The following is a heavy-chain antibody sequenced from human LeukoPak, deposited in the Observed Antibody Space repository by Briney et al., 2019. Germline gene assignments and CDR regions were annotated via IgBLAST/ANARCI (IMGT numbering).Heavy chain of an antibody. V-gene: IGHV4-4*07. D-gene: IGHD1-26*01. CDR3: ARENSGSYREFDY. J-gene: IGHJ4*02. CDR2: IYTSGST. CDR1: GASISSYY. Sequence: PSETLSLTFTVSGASISSYYWSWIRQPAGKGLEWIGRIYTSGSTNYNASLKSRVSMSVDTSKNQFSLKLSSVTAADTAVFYCARENSGSYREFDYWGQGTLVTVSS.